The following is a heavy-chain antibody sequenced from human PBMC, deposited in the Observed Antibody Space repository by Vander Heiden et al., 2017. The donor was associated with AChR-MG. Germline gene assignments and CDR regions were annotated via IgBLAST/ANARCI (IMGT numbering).Heavy chain of an antibody. CDR2: ISGSGGST. D-gene: IGHD6-6*01. CDR3: AKTDEYSSSPDY. V-gene: IGHV3-23*01. Sequence: TASGFTFSSYAMSWVRQGPGKGLEWVSAISGSGGSTYYADSVKGRFTISRDNSKNTLYLQMNSLRAEDTAVYYCAKTDEYSSSPDYWGQGTLVTVSS. J-gene: IGHJ4*02. CDR1: GFTFSSYA.